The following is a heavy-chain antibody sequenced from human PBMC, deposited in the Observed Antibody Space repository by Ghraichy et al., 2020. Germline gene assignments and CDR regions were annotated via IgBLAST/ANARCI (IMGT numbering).Heavy chain of an antibody. D-gene: IGHD2-2*02. CDR2: ISGSGGST. Sequence: GGSLRLSCAASGFTFSSYAMSWVRQAPGKGLEWVSAISGSGGSTYYADSVKGRFTISRDNSKNTLYLQMNSLRAEDTAVYYCAKARYCSSTSCYNYGMDVWGQGTTVTVSS. V-gene: IGHV3-23*01. CDR1: GFTFSSYA. J-gene: IGHJ6*02. CDR3: AKARYCSSTSCYNYGMDV.